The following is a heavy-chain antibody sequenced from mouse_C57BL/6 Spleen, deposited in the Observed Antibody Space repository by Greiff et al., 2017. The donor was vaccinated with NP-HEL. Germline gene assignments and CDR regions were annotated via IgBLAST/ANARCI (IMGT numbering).Heavy chain of an antibody. CDR3: ARPHDGYYEGYAMDY. CDR2: ISSGGSYT. J-gene: IGHJ4*01. Sequence: EVMLVESGGDLVKPGGSLKLSCAASGFTFSSYGMSWVRQTPDKRLEWVATISSGGSYTYYPASVQGRFTISRDNAKNTLYLQMSSLKSEDTAMYYCARPHDGYYEGYAMDYWGQGTSVTVSS. V-gene: IGHV5-6*01. CDR1: GFTFSSYG. D-gene: IGHD2-3*01.